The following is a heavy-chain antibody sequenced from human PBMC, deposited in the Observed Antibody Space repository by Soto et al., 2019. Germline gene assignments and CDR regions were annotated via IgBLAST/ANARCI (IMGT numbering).Heavy chain of an antibody. CDR3: ARFRGSYQRDL. D-gene: IGHD3-10*01. J-gene: IGHJ4*02. CDR1: GYSFKTYD. CDR2: MNPNSGNT. V-gene: IGHV1-8*01. Sequence: QEQRVQSGTEVKKPGASVMVSCEALGYSFKTYDINWVRQASGQGLEWMGWMNPNSGNTGYAQKFQGRVSMTRDTSTDTAYMVLSGLRFDDTAVYYCARFRGSYQRDLWGQGTLVTVSS.